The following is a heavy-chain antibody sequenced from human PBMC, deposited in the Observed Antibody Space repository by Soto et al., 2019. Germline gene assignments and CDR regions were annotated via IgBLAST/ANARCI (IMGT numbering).Heavy chain of an antibody. Sequence: PSETLSLTCAVSGGSISSGGYSWSWIRQLPGKGLEWIGYIYHSGSTYYNPSLKSRVTISVDRSKNQFSLRLSSVTAADTAVYYCAKSLWDTSGWKTDYWGQGTLVTVS. CDR2: IYHSGST. CDR1: GGSISSGGYS. J-gene: IGHJ4*02. CDR3: AKSLWDTSGWKTDY. V-gene: IGHV4-30-2*02. D-gene: IGHD6-19*01.